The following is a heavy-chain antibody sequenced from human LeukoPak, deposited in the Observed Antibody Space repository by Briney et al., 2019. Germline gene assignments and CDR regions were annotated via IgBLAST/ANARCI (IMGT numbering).Heavy chain of an antibody. CDR3: AADMGGLRWRRGESFDY. Sequence: ASVKVSCKASGFTFTSSAVQWVRQARGQRLEWIGWIVVGSGNTSYAQKFQERVTITRDMSTSTAYMELSSLRSEDTAVYYCAADMGGLRWRRGESFDYWGQGTLVTVSS. D-gene: IGHD4-23*01. J-gene: IGHJ4*02. CDR1: GFTFTSSA. V-gene: IGHV1-58*01. CDR2: IVVGSGNT.